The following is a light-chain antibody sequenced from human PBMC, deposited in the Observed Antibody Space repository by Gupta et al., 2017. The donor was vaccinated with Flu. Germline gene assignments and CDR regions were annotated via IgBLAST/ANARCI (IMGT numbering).Light chain of an antibody. CDR2: EGK. CDR1: RSDIGAYNY. Sequence: SITISCTGTRSDIGAYNYVSCYQQYPDRAPKMLLYEGKKWSAGAASRFSGSRAGNTAYLTISGLQVEDEAFYHCSAYTTSNSWVFGGGTKVSVL. CDR3: SAYTTSNSWV. V-gene: IGLV2-14*01. J-gene: IGLJ3*02.